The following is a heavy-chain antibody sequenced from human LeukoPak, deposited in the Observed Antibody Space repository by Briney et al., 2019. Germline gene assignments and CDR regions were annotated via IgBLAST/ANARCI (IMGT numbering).Heavy chain of an antibody. J-gene: IGHJ6*02. CDR2: INGDGSNI. V-gene: IGHV3-74*01. CDR3: ARDLMDYDVSTGLHHYYLDV. Sequence: GGSLRLSCAASGFTFSSYWMHWVRQDPRKGLVWVSRINGDGSNINYADSVRGRFTISRDNAKNTLYLQMNTLRVDDTAVYYCARDLMDYDVSTGLHHYYLDVWGQGTTVTVSS. CDR1: GFTFSSYW. D-gene: IGHD3-9*01.